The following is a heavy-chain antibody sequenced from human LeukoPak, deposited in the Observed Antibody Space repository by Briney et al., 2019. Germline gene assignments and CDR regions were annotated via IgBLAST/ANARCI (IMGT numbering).Heavy chain of an antibody. CDR3: ARGRTLSGGNRAYLASY. CDR2: INPNNGDT. J-gene: IGHJ4*02. Sequence: ASVKVSCKASGYTFTGHFIHWVRQAPGQGPEWMGWINPNNGDTSYAQKFQGRVTMTRDTSITTAYIDLTSLTSDDTAVYYCARGRTLSGGNRAYLASYGGQGTLVPVSS. D-gene: IGHD3-16*01. V-gene: IGHV1-2*02. CDR1: GYTFTGHF.